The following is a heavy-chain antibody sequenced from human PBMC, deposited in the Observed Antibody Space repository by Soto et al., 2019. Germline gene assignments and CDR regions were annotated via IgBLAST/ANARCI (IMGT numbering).Heavy chain of an antibody. V-gene: IGHV3-21*01. CDR1: GFTFTRYA. CDR2: ISSAGNYI. CDR3: ARESEDLTSNFDY. Sequence: GGSLRLSCAASGFTFTRYAMNWVRQAPGKGLEWVSSISSAGNYIYYGDSMKGRFTISRDNAKNSLYLEMNILRAEDTAVYYSARESEDLTSNFDYWGQGTLVTVSS. J-gene: IGHJ4*02.